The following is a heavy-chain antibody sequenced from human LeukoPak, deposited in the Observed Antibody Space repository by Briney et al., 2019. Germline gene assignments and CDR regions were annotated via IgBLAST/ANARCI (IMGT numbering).Heavy chain of an antibody. J-gene: IGHJ3*02. CDR2: IYYSGST. D-gene: IGHD4-17*01. CDR3: ARDRSTTVTPRAFDI. V-gene: IGHV4-38-2*02. CDR1: GYSISSGYY. Sequence: PSETLSLTCAVSGYSISSGYYWGWIRRPPGKGLEWIGSIYYSGSTYYNPSLKSRVTISVDTTKNQFSLKLSSVTAADTAVYYCARDRSTTVTPRAFDIWGQGTMVTVSS.